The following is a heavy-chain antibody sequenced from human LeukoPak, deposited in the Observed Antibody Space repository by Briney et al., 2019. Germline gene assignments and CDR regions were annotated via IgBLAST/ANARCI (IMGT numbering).Heavy chain of an antibody. CDR2: IHLNNGDI. Sequence: ASVKVSCKASGYTFTAYYMHWVRQAPGQGLEWMGRIHLNNGDINYVQKFQGRVTMTRDTSINTAYMDLTSLRSDDTAVYYCATGTSSTTNWDWFEPCGQGTLVTVSS. CDR1: GYTFTAYY. CDR3: ATGTSSTTNWDWFEP. D-gene: IGHD2-2*01. V-gene: IGHV1-2*06. J-gene: IGHJ5*02.